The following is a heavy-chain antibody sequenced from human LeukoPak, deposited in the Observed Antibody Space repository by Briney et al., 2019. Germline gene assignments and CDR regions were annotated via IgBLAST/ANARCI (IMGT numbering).Heavy chain of an antibody. CDR2: IYYTGST. V-gene: IGHV4-59*01. Sequence: PSETLSLTCTVSGGSISSYYWNWLRQPPGKGLDWIGYIYYTGSTDYNTSLKSRVTISVDTSKNQCSLKLSSVTAADTAIYYCARAGDWEYFDYWGQGTLVTVSS. CDR3: ARAGDWEYFDY. CDR1: GGSISSYY. D-gene: IGHD1-26*01. J-gene: IGHJ4*02.